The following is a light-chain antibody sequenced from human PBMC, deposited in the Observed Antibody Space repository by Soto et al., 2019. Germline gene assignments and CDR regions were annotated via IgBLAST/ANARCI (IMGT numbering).Light chain of an antibody. CDR3: QQRSYWPPT. CDR1: QRVSSS. V-gene: IGKV3-11*01. Sequence: EILMTQSPSSLSASPWYRSTISFRSSQRVSSSLAWYQQKPGQAPRLLIYDASSLASGVPARFSGSGSGTEFTLTISSLESEDFAVYYCQQRSYWPPTFGQGTKVDIK. J-gene: IGKJ1*01. CDR2: DAS.